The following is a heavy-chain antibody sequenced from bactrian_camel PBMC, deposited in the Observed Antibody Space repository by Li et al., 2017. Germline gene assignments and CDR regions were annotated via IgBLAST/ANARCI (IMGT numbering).Heavy chain of an antibody. D-gene: IGHD5*01. V-gene: IGHV3S53*01. CDR1: STHTYSSSC. CDR2: VDSAGRA. CDR3: AAQFSRRLGGTWGPILLSNEYDY. Sequence: HVQLVESGGGSVQTGGSLRLTCAASSTHTYSSSCIGWFRQAPGKEREGVAVVDSAGRATYAESVKGRFTVSRDNAMNTLYLQMNSLKPEDTAMYYCAAQFSRRLGGTWGPILLSNEYDYWGQGTQVTVS. J-gene: IGHJ4*01.